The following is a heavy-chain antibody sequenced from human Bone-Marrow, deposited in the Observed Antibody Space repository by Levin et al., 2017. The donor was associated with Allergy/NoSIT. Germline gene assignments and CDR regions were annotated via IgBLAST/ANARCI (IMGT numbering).Heavy chain of an antibody. J-gene: IGHJ2*01. Sequence: GGSLRLSCDASGFTFSSYGIIWVRQAPGKGLEWVSYIGGDNYTKYYADSVKGRFTISRDNVKKSLYLQMNSLRVEDTAVYYCARAGELDYADWFFDFWGRGTLVTVSS. CDR3: ARAGELDYADWFFDF. V-gene: IGHV3-48*01. CDR1: GFTFSSYG. D-gene: IGHD1-26*01. CDR2: IGGDNYTK.